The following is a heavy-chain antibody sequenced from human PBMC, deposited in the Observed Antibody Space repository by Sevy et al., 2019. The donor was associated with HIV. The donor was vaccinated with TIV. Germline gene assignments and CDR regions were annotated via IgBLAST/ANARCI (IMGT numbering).Heavy chain of an antibody. D-gene: IGHD1-26*01. CDR1: GFIFNSYA. J-gene: IGHJ4*02. Sequence: GGSLRLSCAASGFIFNSYATNWVRQPPGKGLEWVSSISGSGGSTYYADSVKGRVTIYRDKCRRMVDLQMNSLRAEDKAIYYCRGVGTTTAFDYWGQGTLVTVSS. CDR3: RGVGTTTAFDY. CDR2: ISGSGGST. V-gene: IGHV3-23*01.